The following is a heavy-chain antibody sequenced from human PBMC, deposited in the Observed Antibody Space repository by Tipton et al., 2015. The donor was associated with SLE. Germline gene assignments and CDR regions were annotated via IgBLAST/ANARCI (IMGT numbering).Heavy chain of an antibody. D-gene: IGHD3-10*01. CDR3: ARRPSTYMVQGVEYYFDS. V-gene: IGHV4-31*03. CDR1: GGSISSYNYF. J-gene: IGHJ4*02. CDR2: IHYTGSA. Sequence: TLSLTCTVSGGSISSYNYFWSWVRQLPGKGLEWISYIHYTGSAFYNPSLESRLITSIDISKNQFSLKLHSLSAADTAVYYCARRPSTYMVQGVEYYFDSWGQGTLVTVSS.